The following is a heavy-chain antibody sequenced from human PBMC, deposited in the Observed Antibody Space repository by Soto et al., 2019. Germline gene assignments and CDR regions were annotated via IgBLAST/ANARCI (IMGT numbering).Heavy chain of an antibody. J-gene: IGHJ5*02. D-gene: IGHD6-13*01. CDR1: GGSISSGYYY. Sequence: QVQLQESGPGLVKPSQTLSLTCTVSGGSISSGYYYWSWIRQHPGKGLEWIGYIYYSGTTYYNPSLKSRVTISVDTSKNQFPLKLTSVTAADTAVYYCARAEGYSSTGGRFDPWGQGTLSPSPQ. V-gene: IGHV4-31*03. CDR2: IYYSGTT. CDR3: ARAEGYSSTGGRFDP.